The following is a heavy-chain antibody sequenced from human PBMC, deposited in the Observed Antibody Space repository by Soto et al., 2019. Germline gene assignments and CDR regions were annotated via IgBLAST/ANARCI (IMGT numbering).Heavy chain of an antibody. CDR2: INHSGST. Sequence: KPSETLSLTCAVYGGSFSGYYWSWIRQPPGKGLEWIGEINHSGSTNYNPSLKSRVTISVDTSKNQFSLRLSSVTAADTAVYYCARFKHSYGYTYYYYGMDVWGQGTTVTVSS. J-gene: IGHJ6*02. D-gene: IGHD5-18*01. CDR3: ARFKHSYGYTYYYYGMDV. V-gene: IGHV4-34*01. CDR1: GGSFSGYY.